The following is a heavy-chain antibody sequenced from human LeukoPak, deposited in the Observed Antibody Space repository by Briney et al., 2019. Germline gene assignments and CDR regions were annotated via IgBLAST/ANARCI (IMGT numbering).Heavy chain of an antibody. CDR2: ISGDGGST. Sequence: TGASLRLSCAASGFTFDDYAMHWVRQAPRKGLEWVSLISGDGGSTYYANSVKGRFTISRDNSKNSLYLQMNSLRTEDTALYYCAKGYCGGDCAPALFDYWGQGTLVTVSS. D-gene: IGHD2-21*02. CDR3: AKGYCGGDCAPALFDY. V-gene: IGHV3-43*02. J-gene: IGHJ4*02. CDR1: GFTFDDYA.